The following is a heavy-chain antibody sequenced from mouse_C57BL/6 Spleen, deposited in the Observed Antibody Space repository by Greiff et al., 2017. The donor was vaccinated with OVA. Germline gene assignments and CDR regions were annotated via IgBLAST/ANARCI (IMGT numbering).Heavy chain of an antibody. CDR3: ARGNYGSSYMYFDV. J-gene: IGHJ1*03. D-gene: IGHD1-1*01. CDR1: GFTFSSYA. Sequence: EVMLVESGGGLVKPGGSLKLSCAASGFTFSSYAMSWVRQTPEKRLEWVATISDGGSYTYYPDHVKGRFPISRDNAKNNLYLQMSHLKSEDTAMYYCARGNYGSSYMYFDVWGTGTTVTVSS. CDR2: ISDGGSYT. V-gene: IGHV5-4*03.